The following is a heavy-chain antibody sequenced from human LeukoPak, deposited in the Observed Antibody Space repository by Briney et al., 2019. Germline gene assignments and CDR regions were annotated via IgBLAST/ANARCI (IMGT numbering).Heavy chain of an antibody. Sequence: PETLSLTCTVSGASISSGGFYWSWIRQPPGKGLEWIGYIYYSGSTNYNPSLKSRVTISVDTSKNQFSLKLSSVTAADTAVYYCARSYSSSWYAFHWFDPWGQGTLVTVSS. D-gene: IGHD6-13*01. CDR3: ARSYSSSWYAFHWFDP. V-gene: IGHV4-61*08. CDR2: IYYSGST. CDR1: GASISSGGFY. J-gene: IGHJ5*02.